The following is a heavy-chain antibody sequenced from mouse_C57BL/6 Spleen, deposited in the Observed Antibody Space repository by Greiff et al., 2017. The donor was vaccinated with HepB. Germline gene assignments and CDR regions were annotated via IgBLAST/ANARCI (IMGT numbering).Heavy chain of an antibody. D-gene: IGHD2-5*01. Sequence: EVQLQQSGPVLVKPGASVKMSCKASGYTFTDYYMNWVKQSHGKSLEWIGVINPYNGGTSYNQKFKGKATLTVDKSSSTAYMELNSLTSEDSAVYYCARDSKRGNYLDYWGQGTTLTVSS. J-gene: IGHJ2*01. CDR3: ARDSKRGNYLDY. CDR1: GYTFTDYY. V-gene: IGHV1-19*01. CDR2: INPYNGGT.